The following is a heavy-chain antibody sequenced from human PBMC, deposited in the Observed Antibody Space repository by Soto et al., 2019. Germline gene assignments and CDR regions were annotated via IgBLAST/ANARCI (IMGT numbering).Heavy chain of an antibody. CDR1: RGTFGSYA. V-gene: IGHV1-69*01. D-gene: IGHD3-22*01. CDR3: ARGGFYFASRAYSNFGY. Sequence: QVQLVQSGAEVKKPGSSVKVSCRPSRGTFGSYAVSWVRQAPGQGLEWMGGIIPDFGTSNYAQKVQGRVTVTAAESKTTVYMELGSLRSEDTAVYYCARGGFYFASRAYSNFGYWGQGTLVTVSS. CDR2: IIPDFGTS. J-gene: IGHJ4*02.